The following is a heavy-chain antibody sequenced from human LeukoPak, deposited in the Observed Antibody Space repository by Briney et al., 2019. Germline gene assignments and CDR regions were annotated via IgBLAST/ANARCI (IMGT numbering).Heavy chain of an antibody. J-gene: IGHJ4*02. D-gene: IGHD3-10*01. Sequence: ASVKVSCKASGGTFSSYAISWVRQAPGQGLEWMGGIIPIFGTANYAQKFQGRVTITTDGSTSTAYMGLSSLRSEDTAVYYCARGGRKRITMVLPHFDYWGQGTLVTVSS. CDR1: GGTFSSYA. V-gene: IGHV1-69*05. CDR2: IIPIFGTA. CDR3: ARGGRKRITMVLPHFDY.